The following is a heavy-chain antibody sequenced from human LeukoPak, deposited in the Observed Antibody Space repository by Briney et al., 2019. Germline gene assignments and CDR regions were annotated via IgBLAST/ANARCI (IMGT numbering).Heavy chain of an antibody. J-gene: IGHJ5*02. CDR1: GGSIFSYY. D-gene: IGHD5-12*01. CDR2: IYTSGNT. CDR3: ARETRGYSGYES. V-gene: IGHV4-4*07. Sequence: SETLSLTCTVSGGSIFSYYWTWVRQPAGKGLEWIGRIYTSGNTNYNPSLKSRVTISVETSKNQFSLKLSSVTAADTAVYYCARETRGYSGYESWGQGTLVTVSS.